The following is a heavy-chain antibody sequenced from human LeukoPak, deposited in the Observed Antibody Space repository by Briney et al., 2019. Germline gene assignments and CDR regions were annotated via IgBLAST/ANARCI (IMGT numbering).Heavy chain of an antibody. CDR2: IKQDGSEK. D-gene: IGHD1-1*01. V-gene: IGHV3-7*01. CDR3: ARGGIWTRIYYYMDV. J-gene: IGHJ6*03. Sequence: GGSLRLSCAASGFTFSSYWMSWVRQAPGKGPEWVANIKQDGSEKSYVDSVKGRFTISKDNAKNSLYLQMDSLGAEDTAVYYCARGGIWTRIYYYMDVWGKGTTVTVSS. CDR1: GFTFSSYW.